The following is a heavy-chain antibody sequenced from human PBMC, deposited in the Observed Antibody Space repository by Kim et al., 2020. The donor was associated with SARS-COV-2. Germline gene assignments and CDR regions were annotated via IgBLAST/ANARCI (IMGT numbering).Heavy chain of an antibody. J-gene: IGHJ4*02. Sequence: SETLSLSCSVSGGSIRSYYWSWIRQPPGKGLEWIGYIYYNGNTNYNPSLKSRVTISLDTSKNQFSLKLSSVTAADTAIYYCARVGGYSGYAEYFDFWGQGTLGTVSA. CDR1: GGSIRSYY. D-gene: IGHD5-12*01. CDR3: ARVGGYSGYAEYFDF. CDR2: IYYNGNT. V-gene: IGHV4-59*13.